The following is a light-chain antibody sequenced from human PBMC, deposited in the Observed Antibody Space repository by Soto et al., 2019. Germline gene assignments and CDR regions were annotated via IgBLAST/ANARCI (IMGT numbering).Light chain of an antibody. Sequence: EIVLTQSPGTLSLSPGERATLSCSASQSVSSSYLAWYQQKPGQAPRLLFYHASRRATGTPDRFSGSGSGTDFTLIISRLEPEDFAMYYCQQYGSSPRTFGQGTKVDIK. CDR3: QQYGSSPRT. V-gene: IGKV3-20*01. CDR2: HAS. J-gene: IGKJ1*01. CDR1: QSVSSSY.